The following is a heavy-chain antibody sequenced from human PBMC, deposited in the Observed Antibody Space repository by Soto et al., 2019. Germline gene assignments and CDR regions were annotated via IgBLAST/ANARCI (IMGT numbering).Heavy chain of an antibody. CDR1: GGSISSGGYH. CDR2: IYYSGST. J-gene: IGHJ1*01. Sequence: QVQLQEAGPGLVKPSQTLSLTCTVSGGSISSGGYHWSWIRQHPGKGLEWIGYIYYSGSTYYNPSRKRRATISVDTSKNQFSLKLSSVTAADTAVYYCARGVQHWGQGTLVTVSS. CDR3: ARGVQH. V-gene: IGHV4-31*03.